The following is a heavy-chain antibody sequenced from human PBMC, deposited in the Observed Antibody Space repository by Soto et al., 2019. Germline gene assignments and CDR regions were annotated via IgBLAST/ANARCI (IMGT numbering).Heavy chain of an antibody. CDR3: ASSQGSSTSLEIYYYYYYGMDV. J-gene: IGHJ6*02. Sequence: QVQLVQSGAEVKKPGSSVKVSCKASGGTFSSYAISWVRQAPGQGLEWMGGIIPISETTNYAQKFQGRVTITADESKSTAYMELSSLRSEDTAVYYCASSQGSSTSLEIYYYYYYGMDVWGQGTMVTVSS. CDR1: GGTFSSYA. CDR2: IIPISETT. V-gene: IGHV1-69*01. D-gene: IGHD2-2*01.